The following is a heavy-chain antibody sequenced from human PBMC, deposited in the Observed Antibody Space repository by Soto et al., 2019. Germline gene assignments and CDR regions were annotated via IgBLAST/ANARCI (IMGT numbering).Heavy chain of an antibody. V-gene: IGHV3-21*01. Sequence: GGSLRLSCAASGFTFSNYAMTWVRQAPGKGLEWVSAISSSSGNAYYADSVKGRFTISRDNAKNSLCLQMNSLRAEDTAVYYCARGEDIAVAGTRFDYWGQGTLVTVSS. CDR3: ARGEDIAVAGTRFDY. CDR1: GFTFSNYA. CDR2: ISSSSGNA. D-gene: IGHD6-19*01. J-gene: IGHJ4*02.